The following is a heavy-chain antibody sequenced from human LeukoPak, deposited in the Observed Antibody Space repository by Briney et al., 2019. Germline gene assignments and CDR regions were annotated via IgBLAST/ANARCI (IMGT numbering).Heavy chain of an antibody. CDR3: ARNTAARSIDY. CDR2: IYYSGST. V-gene: IGHV4-39*01. J-gene: IGHJ4*02. Sequence: SETLSLTCTVSGGSISSSSYDWGWIRQPPGKGLEWIGSIYYSGSTYYNPSLKSRVTISVDTSKNQFSLKLSSVTAADTAVYYCARNTAARSIDYWGQGTLVTVSS. CDR1: GGSISSSSYD. D-gene: IGHD6-6*01.